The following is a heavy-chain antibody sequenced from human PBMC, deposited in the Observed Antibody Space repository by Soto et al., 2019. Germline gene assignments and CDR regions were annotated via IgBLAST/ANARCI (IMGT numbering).Heavy chain of an antibody. V-gene: IGHV3-30-3*01. D-gene: IGHD4-17*01. CDR1: GFTFNIYA. Sequence: QAQLVESGGGVVQPGRSLRLSCAASGFTFNIYALHWGRQAPGKGLEGVAVISFDGTKKYYSDSVKGRFTISRDNLKNTLYLQMNTLRVEDAALYFCAREDDYGYRYINYGLDVWGQGTTVTVSS. CDR2: ISFDGTKK. J-gene: IGHJ6*02. CDR3: AREDDYGYRYINYGLDV.